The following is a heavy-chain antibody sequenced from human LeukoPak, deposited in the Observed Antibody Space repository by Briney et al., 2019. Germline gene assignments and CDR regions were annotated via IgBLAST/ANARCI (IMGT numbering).Heavy chain of an antibody. J-gene: IGHJ4*02. V-gene: IGHV3-23*01. CDR1: GFIFSIYA. CDR3: AKEGTGTTSVTSAFDY. CDR2: ICDCGGNT. Sequence: GGSVSLSCAPSGFIFSIYAMMCVREAPGEGGEGVSAICDCGGNTYYADALKGRLTISRSNSKNTLYLQRNSMRAEDTAVYYCAKEGTGTTSVTSAFDYWGQGILVTVST. D-gene: IGHD1-1*01.